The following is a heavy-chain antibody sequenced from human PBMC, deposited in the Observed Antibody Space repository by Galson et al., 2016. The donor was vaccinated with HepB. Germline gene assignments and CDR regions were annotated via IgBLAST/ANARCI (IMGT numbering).Heavy chain of an antibody. Sequence: SVKVSCKESGYTFTNFYMHWVRQAPGQGLEWMGIINPTGDSTTYAQKFQGRLTMTRDTSTTTVYMELRSLRSEDTAVYYCATSPGYQLAQGYWGQGALVIVSS. V-gene: IGHV1-46*01. CDR3: ATSPGYQLAQGY. CDR1: GYTFTNFY. D-gene: IGHD1/OR15-1a*01. CDR2: INPTGDST. J-gene: IGHJ4*02.